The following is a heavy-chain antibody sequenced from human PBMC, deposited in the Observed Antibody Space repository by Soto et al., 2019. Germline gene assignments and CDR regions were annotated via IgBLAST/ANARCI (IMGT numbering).Heavy chain of an antibody. CDR1: GFTFSSYA. CDR2: ISYDGSNK. Sequence: QVQLVESGGGVVQPGRSLRLSCAASGFTFSSYAMHWVRQAPGKGLEWVAVISYDGSNKYYADSVKGRFTISRDNSMNTLYXQMNSLRAEDTAVYYCARTPRGQWELPYYYYGMDVWGQGTTVTVSS. D-gene: IGHD1-26*01. V-gene: IGHV3-30-3*01. CDR3: ARTPRGQWELPYYYYGMDV. J-gene: IGHJ6*02.